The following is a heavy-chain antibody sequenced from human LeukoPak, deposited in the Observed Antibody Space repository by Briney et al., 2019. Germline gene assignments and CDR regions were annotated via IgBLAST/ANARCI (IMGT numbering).Heavy chain of an antibody. D-gene: IGHD5-24*01. Sequence: GGSLRLSCAASGFTFSSYGMHWVRQAPGKGLEWVAFIRYDGSNKYYADSVKGRFTISRDNAKNSLYLQMNSLRAEDTAVYYCARAKPVEMALSAFDYWGQGTLVTVSS. CDR2: IRYDGSNK. CDR1: GFTFSSYG. J-gene: IGHJ4*02. V-gene: IGHV3-30*02. CDR3: ARAKPVEMALSAFDY.